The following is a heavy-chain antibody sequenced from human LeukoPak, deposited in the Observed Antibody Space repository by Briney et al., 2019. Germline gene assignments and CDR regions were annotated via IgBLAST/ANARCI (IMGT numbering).Heavy chain of an antibody. CDR2: IIPIFGST. Sequence: SVRVSCDASGDIFNRYIVSWVRQAPARGLEWVGGIIPIFGSTNYAQKFQGRVTNPTDQSTRTAYMELNSLSSDDTAVYYCAREGRSRGRLPNSYYYMDVWGKGTTVTVSS. D-gene: IGHD1-26*01. CDR3: AREGRSRGRLPNSYYYMDV. CDR1: GDIFNRYI. V-gene: IGHV1-69*05. J-gene: IGHJ6*03.